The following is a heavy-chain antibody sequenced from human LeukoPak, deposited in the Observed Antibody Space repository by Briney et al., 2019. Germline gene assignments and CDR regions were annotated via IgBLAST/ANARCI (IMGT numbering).Heavy chain of an antibody. Sequence: PSETLSLTCTVSGGSISSSTYYWGWIRQPPGKGLEWIGSIYYSGSTYYNASLKSRVTISADTSKNQFSLKLSSVPAADTAVYYCARPLSGSSSWHGDAFDIWGQGTMVTVSS. CDR3: ARPLSGSSSWHGDAFDI. D-gene: IGHD6-13*01. J-gene: IGHJ3*02. V-gene: IGHV4-39*01. CDR2: IYYSGST. CDR1: GGSISSSTYY.